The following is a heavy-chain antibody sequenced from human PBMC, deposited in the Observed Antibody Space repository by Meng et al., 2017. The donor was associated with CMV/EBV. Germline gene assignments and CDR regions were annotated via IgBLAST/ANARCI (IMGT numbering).Heavy chain of an antibody. CDR3: GFWSVYQYLQN. D-gene: IGHD3-3*01. J-gene: IGHJ4*02. CDR2: IRSKPYGGAA. Sequence: GESLKISCTTSGFTFGDYSLTWVRQAPGKGLEWLCSIRSKPYGGAAEYATSVEGRITISRDDSKSVAYLQINNLQAEDTAMYHCGFWSVYQYLQNWGQGSLVTVSS. V-gene: IGHV3-49*04. CDR1: GFTFGDYS.